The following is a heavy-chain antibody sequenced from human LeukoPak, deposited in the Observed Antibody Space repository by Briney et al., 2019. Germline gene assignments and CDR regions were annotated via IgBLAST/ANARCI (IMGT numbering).Heavy chain of an antibody. J-gene: IGHJ5*02. D-gene: IGHD6-13*01. CDR2: IYYSGST. V-gene: IGHV4-31*03. Sequence: SETLSLTCTVSGGSISSGCYYWSWIRQHPGKGLEGIGYIYYSGSTYYNPSLKSRVTISVDTSKNQFSLKLSSVTAADTAVYYCARVYSTTSPFDPWGQGTLVTVSS. CDR3: ARVYSTTSPFDP. CDR1: GGSISSGCYY.